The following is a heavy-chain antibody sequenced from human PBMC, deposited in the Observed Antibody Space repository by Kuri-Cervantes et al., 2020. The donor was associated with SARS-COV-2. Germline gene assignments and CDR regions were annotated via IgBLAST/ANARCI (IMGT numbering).Heavy chain of an antibody. V-gene: IGHV3-23*01. CDR2: ITISGPST. D-gene: IGHD6-19*01. Sequence: GGSLRLSCGASGFTFSHYAMSWFRQAPGKGLEWVSTITISGPSTHYADSVKGRFTISRDNSKNTVYLQMNSLRADDTAVYYCAKIAGYNSGWYDDWGQGTLVTVSS. CDR1: GFTFSHYA. J-gene: IGHJ5*02. CDR3: AKIAGYNSGWYDD.